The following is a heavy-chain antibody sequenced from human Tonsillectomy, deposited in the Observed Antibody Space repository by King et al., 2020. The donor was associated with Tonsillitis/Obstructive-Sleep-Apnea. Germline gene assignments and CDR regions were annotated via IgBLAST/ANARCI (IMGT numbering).Heavy chain of an antibody. D-gene: IGHD1-20*01. V-gene: IGHV6-1*01. Sequence: VQLQQSGPGLVKPSQTLSLTCAISGDSVSSNSAAWNWIRQSPSRGLEWLGRTYYRSQWDTDYEVSVKSRITINPDTSRNQFSLQLNSVTSEDTAVYYCARDGLLTGARGYFDYWGQGTLVPVSS. J-gene: IGHJ4*02. CDR1: GDSVSSNSAA. CDR2: TYYRSQWDT. CDR3: ARDGLLTGARGYFDY.